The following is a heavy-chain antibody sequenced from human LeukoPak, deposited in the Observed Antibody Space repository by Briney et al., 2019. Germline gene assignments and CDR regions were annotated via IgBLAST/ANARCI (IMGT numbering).Heavy chain of an antibody. CDR2: ISWNSGSI. CDR1: GFTFDDYA. V-gene: IGHV3-9*01. D-gene: IGHD6-19*01. Sequence: GGSLRLSCAASGFTFDDYAMHWVRQAPGKGLEWVSGISWNSGSIGYADPVKGRFTISRDNTKRSLYLEMNSLRAEDTAVYYCAGGSGWLIESWGQGTLVTVSS. CDR3: AGGSGWLIES. J-gene: IGHJ4*02.